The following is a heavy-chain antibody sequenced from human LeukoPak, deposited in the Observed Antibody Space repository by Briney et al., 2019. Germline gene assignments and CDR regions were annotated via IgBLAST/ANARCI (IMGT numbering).Heavy chain of an antibody. J-gene: IGHJ4*02. CDR1: GFTFSSYA. CDR2: ISYDGSNK. CDR3: ASDDGSGSYYNVPFDY. D-gene: IGHD3-10*01. Sequence: GRSLRLSCAASGFTFSSYAMHWVRQAPGKGLEWVAVISYDGSNKYYADSVKGRFTISRDNSKNTLYLQMNSLRAEDTAVYYCASDDGSGSYYNVPFDYWGQGTLVTVSS. V-gene: IGHV3-30*04.